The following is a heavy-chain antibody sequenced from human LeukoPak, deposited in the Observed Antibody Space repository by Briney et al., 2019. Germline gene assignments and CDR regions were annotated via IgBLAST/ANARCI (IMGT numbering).Heavy chain of an antibody. D-gene: IGHD3-3*01. Sequence: PGGSLRLSCAASGFTFDDYGMSWVRQAPGKGLEWVSGISGSGGSTYYADSVKGRFTNSRDNSKNTLYLQMNSLRAEDTAVYYCAKSPAFYDFWSGYQESAYYFDYWGQGTLVTVSS. J-gene: IGHJ4*02. V-gene: IGHV3-23*01. CDR2: ISGSGGST. CDR3: AKSPAFYDFWSGYQESAYYFDY. CDR1: GFTFDDYG.